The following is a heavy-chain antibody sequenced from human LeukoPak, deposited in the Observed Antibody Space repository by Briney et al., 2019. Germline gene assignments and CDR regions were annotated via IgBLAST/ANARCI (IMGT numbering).Heavy chain of an antibody. CDR1: GFTFSSYG. Sequence: GRSLRLSCAASGFTFSSYGMHWVRQAPGKGLEWVSYISSSSSTIYYADSVKGRFTISRDNAKNSLYLQMNSLRAEDTALYYCASASAVAGIRRYYYYGMDVWGQGTTVTVSS. D-gene: IGHD6-19*01. J-gene: IGHJ6*02. CDR2: ISSSSSTI. V-gene: IGHV3-48*04. CDR3: ASASAVAGIRRYYYYGMDV.